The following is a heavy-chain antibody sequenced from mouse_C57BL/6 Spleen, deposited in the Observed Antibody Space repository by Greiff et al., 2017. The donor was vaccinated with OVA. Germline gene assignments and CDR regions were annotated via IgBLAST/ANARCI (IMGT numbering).Heavy chain of an antibody. CDR1: GFSFNTYA. Sequence: EVKLEESGGGLVQPKGSLKLSCAASGFSFNTYAMNWVRQAPGKGLEWVARIRSKSNNYATYYADSVKDRFTISRDDSESMLYLQMNNLKTEDTAMYYCVTDWFAYWGQGTLVTVSA. CDR2: IRSKSNNYAT. CDR3: VTDWFAY. J-gene: IGHJ3*01. V-gene: IGHV10-1*01.